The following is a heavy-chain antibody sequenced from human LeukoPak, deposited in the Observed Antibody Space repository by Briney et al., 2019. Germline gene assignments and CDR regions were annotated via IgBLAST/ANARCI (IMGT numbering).Heavy chain of an antibody. CDR3: ARESTDWPDY. D-gene: IGHD3-9*01. Sequence: GGSLRLSCAASGFTFDDYIMHWVRQAPGKGLVWVSRINGDGSSTSYADSVKGRLTISRDNAKNTLYLQMNSLRAEDTAVYYCARESTDWPDYWGQGTLVTVSS. CDR2: INGDGSST. J-gene: IGHJ4*02. V-gene: IGHV3-74*01. CDR1: GFTFDDYI.